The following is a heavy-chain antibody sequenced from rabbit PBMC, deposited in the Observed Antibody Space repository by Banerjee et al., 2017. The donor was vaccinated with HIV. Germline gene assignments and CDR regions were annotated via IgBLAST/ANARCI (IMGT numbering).Heavy chain of an antibody. Sequence: QEQLKETGGGLVQPGGSLTLSCKASGIDFSSYGVSWVRQAPGKGLEWIGIIYTGGGNTDYASWVNGRFTISRTSTTVTLQMTSLTAADTATYFCSRNYVGYGGYDLWGQGTLVTVS. CDR3: SRNYVGYGGYDL. CDR1: GIDFSSYG. J-gene: IGHJ4*01. V-gene: IGHV1S39*01. CDR2: IYTGGGNT. D-gene: IGHD3-1*01.